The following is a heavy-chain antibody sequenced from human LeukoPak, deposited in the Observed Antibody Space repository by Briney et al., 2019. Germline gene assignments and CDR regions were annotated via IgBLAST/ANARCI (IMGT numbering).Heavy chain of an antibody. V-gene: IGHV3-23*01. CDR2: ISGSGGST. J-gene: IGHJ3*02. CDR3: AKSWGSHNAFDI. Sequence: PGGTLRLSCAASGFTFSSYGMSWVRQAPGKGLEWVSAISGSGGSTYYADSVKGRFTISRDNSKNTLYLQMNSLRAEDTAVYYCAKSWGSHNAFDIWGQGTMVTVSS. CDR1: GFTFSSYG. D-gene: IGHD1-26*01.